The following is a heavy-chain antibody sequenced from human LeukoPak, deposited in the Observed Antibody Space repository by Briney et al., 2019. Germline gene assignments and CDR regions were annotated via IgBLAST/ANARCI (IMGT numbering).Heavy chain of an antibody. CDR1: GFTFSSYA. D-gene: IGHD3-10*01. V-gene: IGHV3-30*04. CDR3: AKDRSLVRGVDY. Sequence: GRSLRLSCAASGFTFSSYAMHWVRQAPGKGLEWVAVISYDGSNKYYADSVKGRFTISRDNSKNTLYLQMNSLRAEDTAVYYCAKDRSLVRGVDYWGQGTLVTVSS. J-gene: IGHJ4*02. CDR2: ISYDGSNK.